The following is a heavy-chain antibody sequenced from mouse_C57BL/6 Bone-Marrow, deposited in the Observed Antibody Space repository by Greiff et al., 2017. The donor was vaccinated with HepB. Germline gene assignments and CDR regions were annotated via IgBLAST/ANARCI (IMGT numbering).Heavy chain of an antibody. CDR2: ISYDGSN. CDR1: GYSITSGYY. D-gene: IGHD1-1*01. Sequence: VQLKQSGPGLVKPSQSLSLTCSVTGYSITSGYYWNWIRQFPGNKLEWMGYISYDGSNNYNPSLKNRISITRDTSKNQFFLKLNSVTTEDTATYYCAREGLHYYGSSSFAYWGQGTLVTVSA. V-gene: IGHV3-6*01. CDR3: AREGLHYYGSSSFAY. J-gene: IGHJ3*01.